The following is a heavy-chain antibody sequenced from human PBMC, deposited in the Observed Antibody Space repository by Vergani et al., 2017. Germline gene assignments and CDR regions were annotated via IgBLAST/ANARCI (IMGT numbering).Heavy chain of an antibody. CDR3: ASVFGADRYFDL. V-gene: IGHV4-30-4*01. J-gene: IGHJ2*01. D-gene: IGHD3-10*01. CDR1: GGSISSGEYY. Sequence: QVQLQESGPGLVKPSQTLSLTCTGSGGSISSGEYYWSWIRQPPGKGLEWIGYMYYSGSTYYNPSLKSLVPISVDTSKNQFSLKLSAVTAADTAVYYCASVFGADRYFDLWGRGTLVTVSS. CDR2: MYYSGST.